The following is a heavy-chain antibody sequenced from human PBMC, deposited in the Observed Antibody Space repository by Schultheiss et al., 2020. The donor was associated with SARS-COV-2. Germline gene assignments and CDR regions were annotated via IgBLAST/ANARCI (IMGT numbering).Heavy chain of an antibody. CDR1: GGTFSTYA. CDR3: GGLVDTATGENDYGVDV. D-gene: IGHD5-18*01. Sequence: SVKVSCKASGGTFSTYALNWVRQAPGQGLEWVGGIIPIVGTTNYAQNLQGRVTITADESSNTAYLELRSLRSEDTAMYYCGGLVDTATGENDYGVDVWGQGTTVTVSS. J-gene: IGHJ6*02. CDR2: IIPIVGTT. V-gene: IGHV1-69*13.